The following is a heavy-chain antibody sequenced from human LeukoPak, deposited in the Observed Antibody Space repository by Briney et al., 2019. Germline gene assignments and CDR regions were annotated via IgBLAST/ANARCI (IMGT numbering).Heavy chain of an antibody. D-gene: IGHD4-23*01. CDR3: GRDFFGNYGGEYSFDF. CDR1: GFTCSSYW. CDR2: IKQDGSEK. Sequence: GGSLSLYCAASGFTCSSYWMSWVRQAQGKGLEWVANIKQDGSEKYYEDSVKGRFTISRDNAKNSLYLQMNSMRAEDTAVYYCGRDFFGNYGGEYSFDFWGQGTLVTVSS. J-gene: IGHJ4*02. V-gene: IGHV3-7*01.